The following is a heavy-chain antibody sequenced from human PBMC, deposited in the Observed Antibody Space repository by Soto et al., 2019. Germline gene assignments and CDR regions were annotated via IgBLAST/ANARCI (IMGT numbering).Heavy chain of an antibody. J-gene: IGHJ6*02. CDR3: ARAPPDYYCSLGLGV. CDR2: INHSGST. Sequence: VYDGYSRDHYWSWILQPQRKGLEWLEEINHSGSTNYNPSLKSRVTISVDTSKNQFSLKLSSVTAADTAVYFCARAPPDYYCSLGLGVWGEGTMV. D-gene: IGHD1-26*01. CDR1: DGYSRDHY. V-gene: IGHV4-34*01.